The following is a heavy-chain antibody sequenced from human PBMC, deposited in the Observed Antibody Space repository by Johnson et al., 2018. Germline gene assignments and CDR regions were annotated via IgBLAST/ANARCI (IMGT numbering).Heavy chain of an antibody. J-gene: IGHJ3*02. CDR1: GFIVSSNY. CDR3: ARARGYGDGYAFDI. V-gene: IGHV3-20*04. CDR2: IHWNGGSS. Sequence: EVQLVESGGGLIQPGGSLKLSCAGSGFIVSSNYMNWVRQAPGKGLEWISHIHWNGGSSGYGESVTGRFTISRDNAKNSLYLQMNRLRAEDTAFYYCARARGYGDGYAFDIWGQGTMVTVSS. D-gene: IGHD4-17*01.